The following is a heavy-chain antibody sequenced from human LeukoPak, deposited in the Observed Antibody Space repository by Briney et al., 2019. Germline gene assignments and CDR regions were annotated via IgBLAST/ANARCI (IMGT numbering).Heavy chain of an antibody. J-gene: IGHJ4*02. V-gene: IGHV3-23*01. D-gene: IGHD3-22*01. CDR3: VKEHYYDSSGYPEYFDY. CDR1: GFTFSSYA. CDR2: ISGSGGST. Sequence: GASLRLSCAASGFTFSSYAMSWVRQAPGKGLEWVSAISGSGGSTYYADSVKGRFTISRDNSKNTLYLQMNSLRAEDTAVYYCVKEHYYDSSGYPEYFDYWGQGTLVTVSS.